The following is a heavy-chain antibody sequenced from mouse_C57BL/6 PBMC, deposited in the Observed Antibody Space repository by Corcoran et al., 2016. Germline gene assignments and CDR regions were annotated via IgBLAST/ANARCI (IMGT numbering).Heavy chain of an antibody. Sequence: QIQLVQSGPELKKPGETVKISCKASGYTFTTYGMSWVKQAPGKGLKWMGWINTYSGVPTYADDFKVRFAFSLETSASTAYLQINNLKNEDTATYFCATYYGSPYWYFDVWGTGTTVTVSS. J-gene: IGHJ1*03. V-gene: IGHV9-3*01. CDR3: ATYYGSPYWYFDV. D-gene: IGHD1-1*01. CDR1: GYTFTTYG. CDR2: INTYSGVP.